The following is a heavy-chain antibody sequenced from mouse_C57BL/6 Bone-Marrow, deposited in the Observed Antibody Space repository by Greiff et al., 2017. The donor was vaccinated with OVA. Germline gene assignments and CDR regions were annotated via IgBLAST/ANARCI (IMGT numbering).Heavy chain of an antibody. V-gene: IGHV14-1*01. J-gene: IGHJ3*01. CDR1: GFNIKDYY. CDR3: TNSNYGSSYVAY. CDR2: IDPEDGDT. D-gene: IGHD1-1*01. Sequence: EVQVVESGAELVRPGASVKLSCTASGFNIKDYYMHWVKQRPEQGLEWIGRIDPEDGDTEYAPKFQGKATMTADTSSNTAYLQLSSLTSEDTAVYYCTNSNYGSSYVAYWGQGTLVTVSA.